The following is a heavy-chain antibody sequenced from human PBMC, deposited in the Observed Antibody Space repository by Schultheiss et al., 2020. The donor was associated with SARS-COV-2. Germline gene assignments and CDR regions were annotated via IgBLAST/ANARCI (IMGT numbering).Heavy chain of an antibody. V-gene: IGHV3-23*01. Sequence: GGSLRLSCAASGFTFSSYGMHWVRQAPGKGLEWVSAISGSGGSTYYADSVKGRFTISRDNSKNTLYLQMNSLRAEDTAVYYCASLALAAAGTYAFDIWGQGTMVTVSS. D-gene: IGHD6-13*01. CDR2: ISGSGGST. CDR1: GFTFSSYG. J-gene: IGHJ3*02. CDR3: ASLALAAAGTYAFDI.